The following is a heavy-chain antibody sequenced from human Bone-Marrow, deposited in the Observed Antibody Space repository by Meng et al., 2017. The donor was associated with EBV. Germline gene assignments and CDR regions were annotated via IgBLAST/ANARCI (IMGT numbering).Heavy chain of an antibody. Sequence: QXQLVEXGXGVVQPGXSLRLSCAASGFIFSGYGFHWVRQAPGKGPEWVAIIPSDASHNKYYADSVKGRFTISRDNSKNTLYLQMNSLKVEDTAVYYCAKDLSGRFDPWGQGTLVTVSS. J-gene: IGHJ5*02. CDR3: AKDLSGRFDP. V-gene: IGHV3-30*18. CDR2: IPSDASHNK. D-gene: IGHD1-14*01. CDR1: GFIFSGYG.